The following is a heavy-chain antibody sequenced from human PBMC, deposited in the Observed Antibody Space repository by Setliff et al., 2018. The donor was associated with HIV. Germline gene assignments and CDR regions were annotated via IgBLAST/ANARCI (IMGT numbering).Heavy chain of an antibody. J-gene: IGHJ3*01. Sequence: SETLSLPCTVSGASISSYYWSWTRQPPGKALDWIGYIYYSGSTNYNPFLKSRVTISLDTSKSQVSLKLNSVTGADTGVYYCARGGRTGDESFHVWGRGTRVTVSS. D-gene: IGHD1-1*01. CDR2: IYYSGST. CDR1: GASISSYY. CDR3: ARGGRTGDESFHV. V-gene: IGHV4-59*01.